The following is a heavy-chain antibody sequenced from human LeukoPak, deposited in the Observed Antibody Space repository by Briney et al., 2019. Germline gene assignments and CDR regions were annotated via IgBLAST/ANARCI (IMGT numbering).Heavy chain of an antibody. V-gene: IGHV3-30*04. J-gene: IGHJ6*03. CDR1: GFTFSSYP. D-gene: IGHD2-2*01. Sequence: PGGSLRLSCAASGFTFSSYPMNWVRQAPGKGLEWVAIISYDGRNQHYADSVKGRFTIARDDSENTLYLQMNSLRAEDAAVYYCARSYCSSSSCYADHYYYYMDVRGKGTTVTVSS. CDR2: ISYDGRNQ. CDR3: ARSYCSSSSCYADHYYYYMDV.